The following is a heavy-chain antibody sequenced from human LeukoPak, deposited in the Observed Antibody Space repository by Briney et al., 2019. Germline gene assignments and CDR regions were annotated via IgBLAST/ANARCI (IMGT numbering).Heavy chain of an antibody. CDR2: INHSGST. J-gene: IGHJ4*02. D-gene: IGHD6-19*01. CDR3: ARATYSSGWPYFDY. V-gene: IGHV4-34*01. CDR1: GGSFSGYY. Sequence: SETLSLTCAVYGGSFSGYYWSWIRQPPGKGLEWIGEINHSGSTNYNPSLKSRVTIPVDTSKNQFSLKLSSVTAADTAVYYCARATYSSGWPYFDYWGQGTLVTVSS.